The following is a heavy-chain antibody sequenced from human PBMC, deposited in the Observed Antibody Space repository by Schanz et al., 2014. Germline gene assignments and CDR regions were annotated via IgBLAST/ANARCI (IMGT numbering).Heavy chain of an antibody. CDR1: GGSFSSGPFY. Sequence: QLQLQESGPGLVRPSETLSLTCTVYGGSFSSGPFYWGWIRQPPGKGLEWLGSAYYRGSTYYNPSLKSRVSMSIDTSKNQFSLKLSSVTAADTAVYYCARDRGMTTSDYYYGMDVWGQGTTVTVSS. D-gene: IGHD4-17*01. CDR3: ARDRGMTTSDYYYGMDV. CDR2: AYYRGST. V-gene: IGHV4-39*07. J-gene: IGHJ6*02.